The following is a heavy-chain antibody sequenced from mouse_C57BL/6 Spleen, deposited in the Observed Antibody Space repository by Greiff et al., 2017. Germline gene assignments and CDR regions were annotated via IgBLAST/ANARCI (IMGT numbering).Heavy chain of an antibody. CDR3: ARWGGYFDY. CDR1: GYTFTDYY. V-gene: IGHV1-26*01. CDR2: INPNNGGT. Sequence: VQLQQSGPELVKPGASVKISCKASGYTFTDYYMNWVKQSHGKSLEWIGDINPNNGGTSYNQKFKGKATLTVDKSSSTAYMELRSLTSEDSAVYYCARWGGYFDYWGQGTTHTVSS. D-gene: IGHD1-1*02. J-gene: IGHJ2*01.